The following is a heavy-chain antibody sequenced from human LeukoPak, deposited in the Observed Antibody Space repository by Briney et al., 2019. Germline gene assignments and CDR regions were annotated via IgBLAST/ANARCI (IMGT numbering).Heavy chain of an antibody. V-gene: IGHV1-69*04. Sequence: GASVKVSCKASGGTFSSYAISWVRQAPGQGLEWMGRIIPILGIANYAQKFQGRVTITADKSTSTAYMELSSLRSEDTAVYYCARDGEDDTAMVYFDYWGQGTLVTVSS. CDR1: GGTFSSYA. J-gene: IGHJ4*02. CDR3: ARDGEDDTAMVYFDY. CDR2: IIPILGIA. D-gene: IGHD5-18*01.